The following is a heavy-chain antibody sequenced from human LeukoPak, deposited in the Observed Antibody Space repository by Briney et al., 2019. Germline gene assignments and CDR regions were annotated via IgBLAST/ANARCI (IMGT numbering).Heavy chain of an antibody. CDR1: GFTFSGYA. J-gene: IGHJ4*02. CDR2: ISYDGSNK. D-gene: IGHD6-19*01. CDR3: ARDLAVAGQVGGDY. V-gene: IGHV3-30*04. Sequence: GRSLRLSCAASGFTFSGYAMHWVRQAPGKGLEWVAVISYDGSNKYYADSVKGRFTISRDNSKNTLYLQMNSLRAEDTAVYYCARDLAVAGQVGGDYWGQGTLVTVSS.